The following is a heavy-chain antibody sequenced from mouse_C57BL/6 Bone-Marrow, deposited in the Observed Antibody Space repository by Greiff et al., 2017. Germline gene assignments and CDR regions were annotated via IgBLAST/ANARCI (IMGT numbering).Heavy chain of an antibody. CDR3: ARDLLYYYGSSYVDY. Sequence: VQLQQSGPELVKPGASVKISCKASGYSFTGYYMNWVKQSPEKSLEWIGEINPSTGGTTYNQKFKAKATLTVDKSSSTAYMQLKSLTSEDSAVYYCARDLLYYYGSSYVDYWGQGTTLTVSS. V-gene: IGHV1-42*01. D-gene: IGHD1-1*01. CDR2: INPSTGGT. CDR1: GYSFTGYY. J-gene: IGHJ2*01.